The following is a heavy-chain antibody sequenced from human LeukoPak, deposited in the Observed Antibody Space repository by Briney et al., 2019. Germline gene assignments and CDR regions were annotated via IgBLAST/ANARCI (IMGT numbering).Heavy chain of an antibody. CDR3: ARLIYDSSTYYYFDY. CDR2: VYYSGST. Sequence: SETLTLTCTVSGGSISSSSYYWSWIRQPPGKGLEWIGYVYYSGSTNYNPSLKSRVTISVDTSKNQFSLKLSSVTAADTAVYFCARLIYDSSTYYYFDYWGQGTLVTVSS. V-gene: IGHV4-61*05. J-gene: IGHJ4*02. CDR1: GGSISSSSYY. D-gene: IGHD3-22*01.